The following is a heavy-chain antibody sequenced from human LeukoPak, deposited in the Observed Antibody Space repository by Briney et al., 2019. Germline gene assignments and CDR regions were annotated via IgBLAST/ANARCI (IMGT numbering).Heavy chain of an antibody. D-gene: IGHD1-26*01. CDR3: AKDLGWELPAEAY. CDR2: TNGSGVSI. J-gene: IGHJ4*02. CDR1: GFTFKSYV. V-gene: IGHV3-23*01. Sequence: PGGSLRLSCVASGFTFKSYVVNWVRQGPGKGLEWLATNGSGVSISYADSVKGRFTISRDNSNNTLYLQMNSLRGEDTAIYYCAKDLGWELPAEAYWGQGILVNVSS.